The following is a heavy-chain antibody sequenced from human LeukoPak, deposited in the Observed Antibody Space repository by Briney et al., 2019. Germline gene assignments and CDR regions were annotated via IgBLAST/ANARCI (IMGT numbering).Heavy chain of an antibody. Sequence: GGSLRLSCAASGFTFSSYGMSWVRQAPGKGLEWVSTISGSGSNTYYADSVKGRFTISRDNSKNTLYLQMNSLRAEDTAVYHCAKDRNTMISRGGYFDFWGQGTLVTVSS. V-gene: IGHV3-23*01. D-gene: IGHD3-22*01. CDR2: ISGSGSNT. CDR1: GFTFSSYG. CDR3: AKDRNTMISRGGYFDF. J-gene: IGHJ4*02.